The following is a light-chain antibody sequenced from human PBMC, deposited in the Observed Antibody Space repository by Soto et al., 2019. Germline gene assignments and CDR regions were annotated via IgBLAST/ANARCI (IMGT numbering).Light chain of an antibody. Sequence: QSALTQPPSASGSPGQSVAISCTGTSSDVGACNSVSWYQQHPGKAPKLMIYDVSKRPSGVPDRFSGSKSGNTASLTVSGLQAEDEANYYCSSYAGSHVVFGTGTKVTVL. V-gene: IGLV2-8*01. CDR3: SSYAGSHVV. CDR1: SSDVGACNS. J-gene: IGLJ1*01. CDR2: DVS.